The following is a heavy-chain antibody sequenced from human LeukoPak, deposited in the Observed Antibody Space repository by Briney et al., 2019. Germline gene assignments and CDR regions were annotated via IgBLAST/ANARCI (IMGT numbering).Heavy chain of an antibody. CDR3: ARDKGGDAFDI. CDR2: INSDGGST. J-gene: IGHJ3*02. D-gene: IGHD3-16*01. CDR1: GFTFSSYW. V-gene: IGHV3-74*01. Sequence: GGSLRLSCAASGFTFSSYWMHWIRQAPGKGLVWVSRINSDGGSTSYADSVKGRFTISRDNAKNSLYLQMNSLRAEDTAVYYCARDKGGDAFDIWGQGTMVTVSS.